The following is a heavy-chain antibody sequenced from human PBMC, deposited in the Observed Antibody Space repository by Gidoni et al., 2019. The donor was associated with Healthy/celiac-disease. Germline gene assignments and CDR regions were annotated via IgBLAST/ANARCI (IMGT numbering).Heavy chain of an antibody. CDR3: AREPRYSGTPGAQNDDY. D-gene: IGHD1-26*01. CDR2: INTNSGGT. V-gene: IGHV1-2*02. J-gene: IGHJ4*02. CDR1: GYTFTGHY. Sequence: QLQLVQSGAEVKQPGASVQVSCTASGYTFTGHYMHWVRQAPGQGLEWMGWINTNSGGTNYAQKFQGRVTMTRDTSISTAYMELSRLRSDDTAVYYCAREPRYSGTPGAQNDDYWGQGTLVTVSS.